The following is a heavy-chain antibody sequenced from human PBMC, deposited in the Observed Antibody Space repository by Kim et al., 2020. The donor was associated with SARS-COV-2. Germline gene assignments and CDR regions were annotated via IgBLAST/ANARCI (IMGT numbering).Heavy chain of an antibody. CDR3: AREGSGSYNWLDP. J-gene: IGHJ5*02. Sequence: YSPNFPGRVTFTRDTSATTAYMELTSLTFKDTAVYYCAREGSGSYNWLDPWGQGTLVTVSS. V-gene: IGHV1-3*01. D-gene: IGHD3-10*01.